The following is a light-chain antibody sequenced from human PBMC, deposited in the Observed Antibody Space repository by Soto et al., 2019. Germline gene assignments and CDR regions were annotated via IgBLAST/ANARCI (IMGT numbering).Light chain of an antibody. V-gene: IGLV2-14*01. CDR2: DVS. CDR3: SSYATSNTLL. CDR1: SSDVGGYDY. J-gene: IGLJ2*01. Sequence: QSVLTQPASVSGSPGQSITISCTGTSSDVGGYDYVSWYQQHPGKAPKLMIYDVSNRPSGVSNRFSGSKSGNTASLTIYGLQAEDEADYYCSSYATSNTLLFGGGTKLTVL.